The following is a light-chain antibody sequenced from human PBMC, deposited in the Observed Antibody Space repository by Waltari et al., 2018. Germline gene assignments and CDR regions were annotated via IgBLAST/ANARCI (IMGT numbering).Light chain of an antibody. J-gene: IGKJ1*01. CDR3: HQRSLWPWT. Sequence: IALTQSPATLSLSPGERATLSCRASQTVSTYLAWFQQKPGQAPRLLIYDASNRAPGIPARFSGSGSGTDFSLTISSLEPEDFAVYYCHQRSLWPWTFGQGTKVAIK. V-gene: IGKV3-11*01. CDR2: DAS. CDR1: QTVSTY.